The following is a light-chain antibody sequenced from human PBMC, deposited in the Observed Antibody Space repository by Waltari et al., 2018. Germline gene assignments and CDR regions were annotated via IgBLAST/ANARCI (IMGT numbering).Light chain of an antibody. CDR2: GAS. CDR1: ESVPANY. J-gene: IGKJ1*01. Sequence: EIVLTQSPGTLSLSSGETATLSCRATESVPANYLAWYQQKPGQAPRLLIPGASSRATGIPDRFSGRGSGTDFTLTIARLEPEDFAVYYCQQYGETPWTFGQGTKVDLK. CDR3: QQYGETPWT. V-gene: IGKV3-20*01.